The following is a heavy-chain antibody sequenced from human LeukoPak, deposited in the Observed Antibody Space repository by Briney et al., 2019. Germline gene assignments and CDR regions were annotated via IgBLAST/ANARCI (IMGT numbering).Heavy chain of an antibody. Sequence: GGSLRLSCAASGFTFSSYWMSWVRQAPGKGLEWVANIKQDGSEKYYVDSVKGRFTISRDNAKNSLYLQMNSLRAEDTAVYYCASQTHGGIAVAGTGPRDYYFDYWGQGTLVTVSS. CDR2: IKQDGSEK. D-gene: IGHD6-19*01. CDR3: ASQTHGGIAVAGTGPRDYYFDY. CDR1: GFTFSSYW. V-gene: IGHV3-7*01. J-gene: IGHJ4*02.